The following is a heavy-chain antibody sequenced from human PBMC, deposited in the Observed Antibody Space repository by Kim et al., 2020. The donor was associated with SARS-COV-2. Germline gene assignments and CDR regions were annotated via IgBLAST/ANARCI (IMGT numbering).Heavy chain of an antibody. D-gene: IGHD6-13*01. Sequence: SETLSLTCTVSGGSISSYYWSWIRQPPGKGLEWIGYIYYSGSTNYNPSLKSQVTISVDTSKNQFSLKLSSVTAADTAVYYCARSNGIAAGPYYYYGMDVWGQGTTVTVSS. CDR1: GGSISSYY. CDR2: IYYSGST. CDR3: ARSNGIAAGPYYYYGMDV. J-gene: IGHJ6*02. V-gene: IGHV4-59*08.